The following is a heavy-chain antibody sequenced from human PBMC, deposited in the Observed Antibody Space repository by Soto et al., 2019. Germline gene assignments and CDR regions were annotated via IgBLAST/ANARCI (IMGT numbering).Heavy chain of an antibody. V-gene: IGHV3-48*03. CDR2: ISSSGSTI. J-gene: IGHJ6*02. CDR1: GFTFSSYE. Sequence: GGPLRLSCAASGFTFSSYEMNWVRQAPGKGLEWVSYISSSGSTIYYADSVKGRFTISRDNAKNSLYLQMNSLRAEDTAVYYCARQYYYDSSGPMADYYYYGMDVWGQGTTVTVSS. D-gene: IGHD3-22*01. CDR3: ARQYYYDSSGPMADYYYYGMDV.